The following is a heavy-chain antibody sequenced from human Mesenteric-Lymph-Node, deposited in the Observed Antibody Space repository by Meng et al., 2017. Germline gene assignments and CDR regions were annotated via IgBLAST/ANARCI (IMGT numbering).Heavy chain of an antibody. CDR2: IYYSGST. D-gene: IGHD3-22*01. CDR1: GGSISSSSYY. V-gene: IGHV4-39*07. J-gene: IGHJ4*02. CDR3: ARDWSSGQYFDY. Sequence: HRHRSGSGTGLVSLYEPLSLTGTVSGGSISSSSYYWGWIRQPPGKGLEWIGSIYYSGSTYYNPSLKSRVTISVDTSKNQFSLKLSSVTAADTAVYYCARDWSSGQYFDYWGQGTLVTVSS.